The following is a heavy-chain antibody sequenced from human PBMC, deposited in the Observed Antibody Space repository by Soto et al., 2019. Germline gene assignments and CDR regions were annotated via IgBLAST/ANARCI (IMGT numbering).Heavy chain of an antibody. CDR1: GGSFSGYY. D-gene: IGHD3-22*01. CDR2: INHSGST. Sequence: SETLSLTCAVYGGSFSGYYWSWIRQPPGKGLEWIGEINHSGSTNYNPSLKSRVTISVDTSKNQFSLKLSSVTAADTAVYYCARGLSGYYKFYYFDYWGQGTLVTVSS. V-gene: IGHV4-34*01. J-gene: IGHJ4*02. CDR3: ARGLSGYYKFYYFDY.